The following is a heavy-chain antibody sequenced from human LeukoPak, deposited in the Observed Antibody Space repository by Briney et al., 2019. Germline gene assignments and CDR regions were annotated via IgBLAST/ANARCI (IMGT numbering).Heavy chain of an antibody. CDR3: ARAQFGELFSSAFDI. Sequence: GASVKVSCKASGYTFTSYYMHWVRQAPGQGLEWMGIINPSGGSTSYAQKFQGRVTMTRDMSTSTVYMELSSLRSEDTAVYYCARAQFGELFSSAFDIWGQGTMVTVSS. V-gene: IGHV1-46*01. D-gene: IGHD3-10*01. CDR1: GYTFTSYY. J-gene: IGHJ3*02. CDR2: INPSGGST.